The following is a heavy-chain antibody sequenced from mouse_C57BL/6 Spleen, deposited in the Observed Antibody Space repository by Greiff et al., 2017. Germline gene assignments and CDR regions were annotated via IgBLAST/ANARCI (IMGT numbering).Heavy chain of an antibody. CDR3: ARKEARQLRLREAMDY. J-gene: IGHJ4*01. D-gene: IGHD3-2*02. CDR2: IYPGSGST. V-gene: IGHV1-55*01. CDR1: GYTFTSYW. Sequence: QVQLQQPGAELVKPGASVKMSCKASGYTFTSYWITWVKQRPGQGLEWIGDIYPGSGSTNYNEKFKSKATLTVDTSSSTAYMQLSSLTSEDSAVYYCARKEARQLRLREAMDYWGQGTSVTVSS.